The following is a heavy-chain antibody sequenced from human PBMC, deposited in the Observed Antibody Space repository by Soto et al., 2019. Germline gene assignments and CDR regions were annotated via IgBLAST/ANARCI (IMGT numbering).Heavy chain of an antibody. CDR1: GFTFTSYA. J-gene: IGHJ4*02. V-gene: IGHV3-23*01. CDR2: ITGGGDNT. D-gene: IGHD3-9*01. CDR3: TQDGGSRDWLTVN. Sequence: ESGGDLVQPGGSLRLSCAASGFTFTSYAMSWIRQAPGKGLEWVSAITGGGDNTYYADSVKGRFTISRDNSKNTLYLQMNSLRAEDTAFYYCTQDGGSRDWLTVNWGQGTLVPVSS.